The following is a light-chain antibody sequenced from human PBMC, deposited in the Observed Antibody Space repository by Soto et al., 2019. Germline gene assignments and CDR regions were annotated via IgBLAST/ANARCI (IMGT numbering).Light chain of an antibody. Sequence: QSALTQPASVSGAPGQSITISCTGSNSDIGGANSVSWYQHHPGKAPKLLIYEVIYRPSGASYRFSGSKSGNTASLTISGLQAEDEDDYYCTSCTTSSLVEVVFGGGTKLTVL. J-gene: IGLJ3*02. CDR2: EVI. V-gene: IGLV2-14*01. CDR1: NSDIGGANS. CDR3: TSCTTSSLVEVV.